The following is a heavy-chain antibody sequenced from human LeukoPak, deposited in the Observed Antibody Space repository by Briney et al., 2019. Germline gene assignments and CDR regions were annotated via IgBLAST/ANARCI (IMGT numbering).Heavy chain of an antibody. V-gene: IGHV3-48*03. CDR1: GFTFSSYA. Sequence: PWGSLRLSCAASGFTFSSYAMHWVRQAPGKGPEWVAHINSADNVEYYTDSVRGRFTMSRDNAKDLLYLHLNSLRDEDTAVYYCARDTVNGPFVISLDLWGQGVLVTVSS. CDR3: ARDTVNGPFVISLDL. D-gene: IGHD2-8*01. J-gene: IGHJ5*02. CDR2: INSADNVE.